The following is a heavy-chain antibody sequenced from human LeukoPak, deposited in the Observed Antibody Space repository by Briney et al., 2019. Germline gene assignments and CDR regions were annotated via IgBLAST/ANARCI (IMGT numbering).Heavy chain of an antibody. J-gene: IGHJ3*02. V-gene: IGHV4-59*11. D-gene: IGHD3-3*01. CDR2: IYYSGST. CDR3: ARKTYYDFWRAAFDI. CDR1: GGSISSHC. Sequence: SETLSLTCTVSGGSISSHCWSWIRQPPGKGLEWIGYIYYSGSTNYNPSLKSRVTISVDTSKNQFSLKLSSVTAADTAVYYCARKTYYDFWRAAFDIWGQGTMVTVSS.